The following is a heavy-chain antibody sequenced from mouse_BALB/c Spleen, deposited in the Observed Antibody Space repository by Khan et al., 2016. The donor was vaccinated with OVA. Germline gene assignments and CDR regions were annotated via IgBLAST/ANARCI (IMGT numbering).Heavy chain of an antibody. D-gene: IGHD1-1*01. V-gene: IGHV5-6*01. CDR2: VSTGGHYT. CDR3: ARLAYYYDSEGLAY. J-gene: IGHJ3*01. CDR1: GFTFSTYG. Sequence: EVELVESGGDVVKPGGSLKLSCAASGFTFSTYGMSWARQTPDNRLEWVATVSTGGHYTYYPDTVKGRFTTSRDNAKNTRYLQMNSLKLEDTAMFYCARLAYYYDSEGLAYWGQGTLVTVSA.